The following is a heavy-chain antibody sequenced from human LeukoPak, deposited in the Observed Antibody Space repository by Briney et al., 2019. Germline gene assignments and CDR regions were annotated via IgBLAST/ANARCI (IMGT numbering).Heavy chain of an antibody. CDR1: GFTFTSYN. J-gene: IGHJ4*02. Sequence: GGSLRLSCAASGFTFTSYNMNWVRQAPGKGLEWVSSISSSSSYIYYADSVKGRFTISRDNAKNSLYLQMNSLRAEDTAVYYCARGLGGLSPYSDYWGQGTLVTVS. CDR3: ARGLGGLSPYSDY. V-gene: IGHV3-21*01. CDR2: ISSSSSYI. D-gene: IGHD3-16*01.